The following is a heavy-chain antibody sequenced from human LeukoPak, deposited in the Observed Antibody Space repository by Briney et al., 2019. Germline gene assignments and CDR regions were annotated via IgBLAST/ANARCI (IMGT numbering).Heavy chain of an antibody. J-gene: IGHJ3*02. CDR3: ARPDQSGSEECAFDI. D-gene: IGHD3-3*01. CDR2: INHSGST. V-gene: IGHV4-34*01. CDR1: GGSFSGYY. Sequence: PSETLSLTCAVYGGSFSGYYWSWIRQPPGKGLEWIGEINHSGSTNYNPSLKSRVTISVDTSKNQFSLKLSSVTAADTAVYYCARPDQSGSEECAFDIWGQGTMVTVSS.